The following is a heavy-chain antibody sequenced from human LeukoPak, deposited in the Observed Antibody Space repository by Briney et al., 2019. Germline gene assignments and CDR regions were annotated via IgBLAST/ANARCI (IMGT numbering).Heavy chain of an antibody. V-gene: IGHV3-21*01. CDR1: GFTFSSYS. J-gene: IGHJ4*02. CDR2: ISSSSYI. D-gene: IGHD3-10*01. CDR3: ARGLRFGESAVY. Sequence: GGSLRLSCAASGFTFSSYSMNWVRQAPGKGLEWVSSISSSSYIYYADSVKGRFTISRDNAKNSLYLQMNSLRAEDTAVYYCARGLRFGESAVYWGQGTLVTVSS.